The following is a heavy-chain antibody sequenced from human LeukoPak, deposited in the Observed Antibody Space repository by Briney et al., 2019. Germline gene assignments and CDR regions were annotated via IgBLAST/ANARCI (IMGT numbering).Heavy chain of an antibody. CDR3: GRIRREVGLSRGVYGMDV. CDR2: IFLNDEK. V-gene: IGHV2-26*01. D-gene: IGHD2-8*01. J-gene: IGHJ6*02. CDR1: GFSINNARMG. Sequence: SGPTLVNPTETLTLTCTVSGFSINNARMGVSWIRQPPEKALGWLAHIFLNDEKANKTSLKSRLTISKDTSKSQVILTMTNMGPVDTATYYCGRIRREVGLSRGVYGMDVWGQGTTVTVSS.